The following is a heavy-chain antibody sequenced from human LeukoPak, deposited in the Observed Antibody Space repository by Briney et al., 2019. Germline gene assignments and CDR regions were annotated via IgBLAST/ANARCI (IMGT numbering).Heavy chain of an antibody. D-gene: IGHD1-1*01. CDR2: INPNSGGT. CDR3: ARDYGSQHPIDY. V-gene: IGHV1-2*02. J-gene: IGHJ4*02. CDR1: GYTFTGYY. Sequence: ASVKVTCKASGYTFTGYYMQWVRQAPGQGMEGMGWINPNSGGTNYAQKFQGRVTMTRDTSISTAYMELSRLRSDDTAVYYCARDYGSQHPIDYWGQGTLVTVSS.